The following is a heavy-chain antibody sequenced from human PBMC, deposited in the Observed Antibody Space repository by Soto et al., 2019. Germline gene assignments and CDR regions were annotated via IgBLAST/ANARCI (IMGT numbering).Heavy chain of an antibody. CDR1: GVSITSYY. CDR3: ARVPVAVAATEDYYGLDV. V-gene: IGHV4-4*07. J-gene: IGHJ6*02. Sequence: SETLSLTCSVSGVSITSYYWSWTRQSAGGGLEWMGRINTDGLSTYSPSFKSRLTMSLDTSKNQVSLRLISVTAADTAVYFCARVPVAVAATEDYYGLDVWGQGTTVTVSS. D-gene: IGHD2-15*01. CDR2: INTDGLS.